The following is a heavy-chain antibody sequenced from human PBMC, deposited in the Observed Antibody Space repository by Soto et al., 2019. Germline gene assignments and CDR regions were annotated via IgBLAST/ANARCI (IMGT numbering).Heavy chain of an antibody. D-gene: IGHD3-10*01. CDR3: ARDNPPYLGSWGAYGVDV. CDR1: GGSISSGSY. V-gene: IGHV4-31*03. CDR2: IYHSGST. J-gene: IGHJ6*02. Sequence: VQLQESGPGLVKPSQTLSLTCTVSGGSISSGSYWCWIRQHPGKGLEGIGYIYHSGSTFYNPSLKSRVAISVDTSKNQFSLKLSSVTAADTAVYYCARDNPPYLGSWGAYGVDVWGQGTTVTVS.